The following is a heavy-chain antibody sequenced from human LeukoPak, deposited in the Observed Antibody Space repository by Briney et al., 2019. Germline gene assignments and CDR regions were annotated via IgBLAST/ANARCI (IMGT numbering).Heavy chain of an antibody. D-gene: IGHD2-15*01. CDR2: ISGSGGST. CDR3: ARGYCSGVSCYWYYGMDV. J-gene: IGHJ6*02. CDR1: GFTFSSYA. V-gene: IGHV3-23*01. Sequence: GGSLRLSCAASGFTFSSYAMSWVRQAPGKGLEWVSAISGSGGSTYYADSVKGRFTISRDNSKNTVYLQMNSLRAEDTAVYYCARGYCSGVSCYWYYGMDVWGRGTTVTVSS.